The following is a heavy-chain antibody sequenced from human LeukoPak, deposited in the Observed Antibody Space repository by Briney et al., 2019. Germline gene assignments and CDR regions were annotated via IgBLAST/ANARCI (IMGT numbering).Heavy chain of an antibody. CDR3: TTTPPMVRGVSYYYMDV. D-gene: IGHD3-10*01. J-gene: IGHJ6*03. CDR1: GFTFSNAW. V-gene: IGHV3-15*01. CDR2: IKSKTDGGTT. Sequence: GGSLRLSCAASGFTFSNAWMSWVRQAPGKGLEWVGRIKSKTDGGTTDYAAPVKGRFTISRDDSKNTLYLQMNSLKTEDTAVYYCTTTPPMVRGVSYYYMDVWGKGTTVTISS.